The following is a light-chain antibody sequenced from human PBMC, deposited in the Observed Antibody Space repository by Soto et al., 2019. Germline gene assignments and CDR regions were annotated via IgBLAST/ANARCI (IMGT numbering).Light chain of an antibody. V-gene: IGLV2-8*01. CDR1: SSDVGGYNY. CDR2: EVS. CDR3: YSYAGSNNWGV. Sequence: QSALTQPPSASGSPGQSVAISCTGTSSDVGGYNYVSWYQQHPGKAPKLMIYEVSKRPSGVPNRFSGSKSGNTASLTVSGLQTEDEAVYYCYSYAGSNNWGVFGGETKVTVL. J-gene: IGLJ2*01.